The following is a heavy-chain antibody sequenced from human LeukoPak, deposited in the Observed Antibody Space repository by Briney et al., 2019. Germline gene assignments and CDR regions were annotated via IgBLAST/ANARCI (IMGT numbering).Heavy chain of an antibody. D-gene: IGHD3-16*01. CDR2: IYYSGST. CDR3: AREGDGGY. Sequence: PSETLSLTCTVSGGSISSYYWSWIRQPPGKGLEWIGYIYYSGSTNYNPSLKSRVTISVDTSKNQFSLKLSSVTAADTAVYYCAREGDGGYWGQGTLVTVSS. J-gene: IGHJ4*02. CDR1: GGSISSYY. V-gene: IGHV4-59*01.